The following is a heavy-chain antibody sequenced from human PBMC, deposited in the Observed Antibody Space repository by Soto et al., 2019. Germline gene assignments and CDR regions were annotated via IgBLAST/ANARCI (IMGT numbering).Heavy chain of an antibody. V-gene: IGHV4-34*01. CDR1: GGSFSGYY. J-gene: IGHJ5*02. CDR3: ARVGGRQLATTQTQNNWFDP. CDR2: INHSGST. Sequence: QVQLQQWGAGLLKPSETLSLTCAVYGGSFSGYYWSWIRQPPGKGLEWIGEINHSGSTNYNPSLKSRVTISVDTSKNQFSLKLSSATAADTAVYYCARVGGRQLATTQTQNNWFDPWGQGTLVTVSS. D-gene: IGHD6-6*01.